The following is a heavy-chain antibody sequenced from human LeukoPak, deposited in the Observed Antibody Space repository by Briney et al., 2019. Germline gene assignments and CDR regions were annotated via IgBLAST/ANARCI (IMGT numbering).Heavy chain of an antibody. CDR2: INPNSGGT. CDR3: ARVPHGRTFDI. CDR1: GYTLTELS. D-gene: IGHD2-15*01. V-gene: IGHV1-2*02. J-gene: IGHJ3*02. Sequence: ASVKVSCKVSGYTLTELSMHWVRQAPGQGLEWMGWINPNSGGTNYAQKFQGRVTMTRDTSISTAYMELSRLRSDDTAVYYCARVPHGRTFDIWGQGTMVTVSS.